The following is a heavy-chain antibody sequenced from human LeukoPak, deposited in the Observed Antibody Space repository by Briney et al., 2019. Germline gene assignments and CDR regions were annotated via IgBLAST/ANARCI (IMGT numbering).Heavy chain of an antibody. CDR2: IIPIFGTA. J-gene: IGHJ5*02. V-gene: IGHV1-69*05. CDR3: ARGAHNWNYVLFWFDP. D-gene: IGHD1-7*01. CDR1: GGTFSSYA. Sequence: ASVKVSCKVSGGTFSSYAISWVRQAPGQGLEWMGGIIPIFGTANYAQKFQGRVTITTDESTSTAYMELSSLRSEDTAVYYCARGAHNWNYVLFWFDPWGQGTLVTVSS.